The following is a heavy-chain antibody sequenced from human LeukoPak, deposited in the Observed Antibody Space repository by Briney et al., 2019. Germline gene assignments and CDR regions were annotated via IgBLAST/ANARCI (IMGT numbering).Heavy chain of an antibody. V-gene: IGHV1-46*01. Sequence: ASVKVSCKXSGYTFTSYYMHWVRQLPGQGLEWMGIINPSGGSTSYAQKFQGRVTMTRDTSTSTVYMELSSLRSEDTAVYYCAIDGSTVTHDYWGQGTLVTVSS. CDR1: GYTFTSYY. J-gene: IGHJ4*02. CDR2: INPSGGST. D-gene: IGHD4-17*01. CDR3: AIDGSTVTHDY.